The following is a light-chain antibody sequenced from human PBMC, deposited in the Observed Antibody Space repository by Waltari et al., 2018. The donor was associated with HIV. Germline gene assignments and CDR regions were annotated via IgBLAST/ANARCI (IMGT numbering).Light chain of an antibody. V-gene: IGLV1-47*01. CDR3: AAWDDSLSGPV. CDR2: RNK. CDR1: GSHIGVTS. J-gene: IGLJ3*02. Sequence: QSILTQPPSTSGTPGQRVPLPCSGSGSHIGVTSLHRYQLLLGTAPKLLIYRNKQRPSGVPDRFSGSKSATSASLAIGGLRSEDEADYYCAAWDDSLSGPVFGGGTKLTVL.